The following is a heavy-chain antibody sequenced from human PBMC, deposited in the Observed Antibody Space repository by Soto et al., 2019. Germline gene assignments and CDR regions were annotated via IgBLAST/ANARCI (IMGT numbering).Heavy chain of an antibody. J-gene: IGHJ4*02. V-gene: IGHV1-8*02. CDR2: MNPNSGNT. D-gene: IGHD5-18*01. CDR1: GDTFSFYT. CDR3: ARYGGYSYGRNDY. Sequence: ASVKVSCKASGDTFSFYTINWVRQATGQGLEWMGWMNPNSGNTGYAQKFQGRVTMTRNTSISTAYMELSSLRSEDTAVYYCARYGGYSYGRNDYWGQGTLVTVSS.